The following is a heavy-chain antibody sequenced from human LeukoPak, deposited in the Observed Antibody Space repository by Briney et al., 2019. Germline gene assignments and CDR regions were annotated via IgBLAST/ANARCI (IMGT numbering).Heavy chain of an antibody. CDR2: IYTSGST. CDR3: ARGGLGIQLWLMVSVYFDY. V-gene: IGHV4-4*07. CDR1: GGSISIYY. Sequence: PSETLSLTCTVSGGSISIYYWSWIRQPAGKGLEWIGRIYTSGSTNYNPSLKSRVTISVDTSKNQFSLKLSSVTAADTAVYYCARGGLGIQLWLMVSVYFDYWGQGTLVTVSS. D-gene: IGHD5-18*01. J-gene: IGHJ4*02.